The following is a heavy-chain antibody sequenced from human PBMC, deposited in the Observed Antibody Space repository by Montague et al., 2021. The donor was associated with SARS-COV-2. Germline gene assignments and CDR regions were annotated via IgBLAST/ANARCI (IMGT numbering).Heavy chain of an antibody. D-gene: IGHD1-26*01. CDR1: GYPLTELS. CDR3: ATDMGMTSSGSYWGGMDV. J-gene: IGHJ6*02. CDR2: FDPEDGET. Sequence: SVKVSCKVSGYPLTELSMHWVRQAPGKGLEWMGGFDPEDGETIYAQKFQGRVTMTEDTSTDTAYMELSSLRSEDTAVYYCATDMGMTSSGSYWGGMDVWGQGTTVTVSS. V-gene: IGHV1-24*01.